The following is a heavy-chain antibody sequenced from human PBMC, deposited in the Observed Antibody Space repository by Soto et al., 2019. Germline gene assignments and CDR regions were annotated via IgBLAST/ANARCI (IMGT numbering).Heavy chain of an antibody. CDR2: ISYDGSNK. CDR3: ARERPEFGVVTPHYYYYGLDV. V-gene: IGHV3-30-3*01. Sequence: QVQLVESGGGVVQPGRSLRLSCAASGFTFSSYAMHWVRQAPGKGLEWVAVISYDGSNKYYEDSVKGRFTISRDNSKNXLXLRXDSLRAEDTAVYYSARERPEFGVVTPHYYYYGLDVWGQETTDTVS. D-gene: IGHD3-3*01. J-gene: IGHJ6*02. CDR1: GFTFSSYA.